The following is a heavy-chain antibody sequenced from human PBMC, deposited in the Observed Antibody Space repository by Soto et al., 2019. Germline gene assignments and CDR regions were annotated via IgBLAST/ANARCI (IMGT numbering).Heavy chain of an antibody. CDR2: INAYNGNT. V-gene: IGHV1-18*01. D-gene: IGHD3-10*02. CDR1: GYTFTSYA. CDR3: ARDGPPLFD. J-gene: IGHJ4*02. Sequence: QVQLVQSGAEVKKPGASVKVSCKASGYTFTSYAISWVRQAPGQGLEWMGWINAYNGNTYYAQMFQGRVTMATDTSATTAYMVLRSLRSDDTAVYYCARDGPPLFDWGQVTLVTVSS.